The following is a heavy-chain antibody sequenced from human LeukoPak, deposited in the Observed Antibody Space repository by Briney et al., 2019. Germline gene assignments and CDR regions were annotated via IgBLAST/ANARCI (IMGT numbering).Heavy chain of an antibody. Sequence: PGGSLRLSCAASGFTFDDYAMHWVRQAPGKGLEWVSLISGDGGSTYYADSVEGRFTISRDNSKNSLYLQMNSLRTEDTALYYCAKVSGITGTLRGGWFDPWGQGTLVTVSS. CDR3: AKVSGITGTLRGGWFDP. CDR1: GFTFDDYA. D-gene: IGHD1-20*01. V-gene: IGHV3-43*02. CDR2: ISGDGGST. J-gene: IGHJ5*02.